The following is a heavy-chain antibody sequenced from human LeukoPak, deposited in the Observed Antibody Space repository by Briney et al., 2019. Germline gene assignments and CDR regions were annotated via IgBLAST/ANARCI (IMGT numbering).Heavy chain of an antibody. D-gene: IGHD5-18*01. CDR2: ISGSGGST. CDR3: AKLNGVTFDY. J-gene: IGHJ4*02. Sequence: GASLRLSCVASGFTFSSYAMSWVRQAPGKGLEWVSAISGSGGSTYYADSVKGRFTISRDNSKNTLYLQMNSLRAEDTAVYYCAKLNGVTFDYWGQGTLVTVSS. V-gene: IGHV3-23*01. CDR1: GFTFSSYA.